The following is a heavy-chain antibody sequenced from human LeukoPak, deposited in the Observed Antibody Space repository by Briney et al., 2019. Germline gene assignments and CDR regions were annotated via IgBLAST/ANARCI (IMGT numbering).Heavy chain of an antibody. D-gene: IGHD3-16*02. Sequence: PGGSLRLSCAASGFTFSSCSMNWIRQAPGKGLEWVSSISSDSSYIYYADSLKGRFAISRDNAKNSLYLQMNSLSTEDTAVYYCARDFRRISEYWGQGTLATVSS. CDR2: ISSDSSYI. J-gene: IGHJ4*02. CDR3: ARDFRRISEY. CDR1: GFTFSSCS. V-gene: IGHV3-21*01.